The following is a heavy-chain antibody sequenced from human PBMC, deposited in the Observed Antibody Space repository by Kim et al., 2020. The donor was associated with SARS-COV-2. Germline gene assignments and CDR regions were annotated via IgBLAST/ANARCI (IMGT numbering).Heavy chain of an antibody. CDR2: ISRSGSAI. D-gene: IGHD1-1*01. V-gene: IGHV3-48*02. CDR1: GLTFSTID. J-gene: IGHJ4*02. Sequence: GGSLRLSCAVSGLTFSTIDMHWVRQAPGKGLEWIAYISRSGSAIVYADSVKGRFTISRDEAKNSIFLQMNSLRDEDTAVYYCARDRTAFDYWGQGTLVTVSS. CDR3: ARDRTAFDY.